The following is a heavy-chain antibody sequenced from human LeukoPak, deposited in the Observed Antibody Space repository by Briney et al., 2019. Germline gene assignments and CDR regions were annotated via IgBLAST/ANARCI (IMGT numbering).Heavy chain of an antibody. V-gene: IGHV4-59*01. CDR2: IYYSGST. D-gene: IGHD3-22*01. J-gene: IGHJ5*02. CDR1: GGSISSYY. CDR3: ARDGSVIYDSSGPNVFRGFDP. Sequence: SETLSLTCTVSGGSISSYYWSWIRQPPGKGLEWIGYIYYSGSTNYNPSLKSRVTISVDTSKNQFSLKLSSVTAADTAVYYCARDGSVIYDSSGPNVFRGFDPWGQGTLVTVSS.